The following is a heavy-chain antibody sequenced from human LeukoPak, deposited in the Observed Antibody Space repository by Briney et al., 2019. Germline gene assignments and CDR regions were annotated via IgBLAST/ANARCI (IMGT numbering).Heavy chain of an antibody. CDR3: ARGRPGTNQDPFDV. D-gene: IGHD2-8*01. V-gene: IGHV3-21*05. CDR2: INGSDI. J-gene: IGHJ3*01. Sequence: GVSLTLPCVASRFTCGCFHLEWLPPAPGKGRVGLTYINGSDIRYAHSVNGRFTISRDNDKNSQSLQMTSLRVDDTAVYYCARGRPGTNQDPFDVWGPGTMVTVSS. CDR1: RFTCGCFH.